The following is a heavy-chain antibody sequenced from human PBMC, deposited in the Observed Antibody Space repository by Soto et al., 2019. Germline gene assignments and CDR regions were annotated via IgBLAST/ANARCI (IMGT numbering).Heavy chain of an antibody. D-gene: IGHD6-19*01. CDR3: ARRIAVAGHYFGG. CDR1: DGSISSSSYY. V-gene: IGHV4-39*01. Sequence: PSPTLSLTCTVSDGSISSSSYYWGWIRQLPGKGLEWIGSFTYSGNTYYNPSLKSRVTMPVDTSKNQFSLKLSSVTAADTAVYYCARRIAVAGHYFGGWGQGILVTVSS. J-gene: IGHJ4*02. CDR2: FTYSGNT.